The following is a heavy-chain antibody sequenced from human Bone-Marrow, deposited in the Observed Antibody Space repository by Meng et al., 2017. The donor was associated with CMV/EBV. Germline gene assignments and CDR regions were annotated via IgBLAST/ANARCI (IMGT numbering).Heavy chain of an antibody. CDR3: ARTPEYCSSTSCFMDY. CDR2: INPNSGGT. Sequence: ASVKVSCKASGYTFTGYYMHWVRQAPGQGLEWMGWINPNSGGTNYAQKFQGRVTMTRNTSISTAYMELSSLRSEDTAVYYCARTPEYCSSTSCFMDYWGQGRLVTFSS. D-gene: IGHD2-2*01. V-gene: IGHV1-2*02. CDR1: GYTFTGYY. J-gene: IGHJ4*02.